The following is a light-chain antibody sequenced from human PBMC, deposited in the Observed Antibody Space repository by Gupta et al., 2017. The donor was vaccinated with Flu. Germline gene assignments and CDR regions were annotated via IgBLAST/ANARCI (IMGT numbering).Light chain of an antibody. CDR2: AAS. Sequence: DIQMTQSPSSVSASVGDRVTITCRASQGISSWLAWYQQKPGKAPKLLIYAASRLQSGVPSRFSGSGFGTDFTLNIRRLQPEEFANYYCPQGNSFPSTFGHGTKVDIK. J-gene: IGKJ3*01. V-gene: IGKV1-12*01. CDR1: QGISSW. CDR3: PQGNSFPST.